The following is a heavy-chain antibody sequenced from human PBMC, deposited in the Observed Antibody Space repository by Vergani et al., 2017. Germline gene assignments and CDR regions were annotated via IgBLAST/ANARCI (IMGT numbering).Heavy chain of an antibody. Sequence: QVQLVESGGGVVQPGRSLRLSCAASGFTFSSYGMHWVRQAPGKGLEWVAVIWYDGSNKYYADSVKGRFTISRDNSKNTLYLQMNSLRAEDTAVYYCARDGPSGSFDYWGQGTLVTVSS. CDR2: IWYDGSNK. J-gene: IGHJ4*02. V-gene: IGHV3-33*01. CDR1: GFTFSSYG. CDR3: ARDGPSGSFDY. D-gene: IGHD3/OR15-3a*01.